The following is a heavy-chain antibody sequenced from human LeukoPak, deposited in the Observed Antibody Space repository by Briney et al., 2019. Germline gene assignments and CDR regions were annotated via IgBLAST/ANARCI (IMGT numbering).Heavy chain of an antibody. CDR3: ARPYCGGDCYTPYYGMDV. D-gene: IGHD2-21*02. CDR1: GFTFSSYW. J-gene: IGHJ6*02. Sequence: GGSLRLSCAASGFTFSSYWMSWVRQAPGKGLEWVAVISYDGSNKYYADSVKGRFTISRDNSKNTLYLQMNSLRAEDTAVYYCARPYCGGDCYTPYYGMDVWGQGTTVTVSS. CDR2: ISYDGSNK. V-gene: IGHV3-30-3*01.